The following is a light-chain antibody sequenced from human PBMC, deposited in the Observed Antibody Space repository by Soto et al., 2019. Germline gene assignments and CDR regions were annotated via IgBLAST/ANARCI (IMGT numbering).Light chain of an antibody. V-gene: IGLV7-46*01. CDR1: TGAVTSGHY. J-gene: IGLJ3*02. CDR3: MLSDGAGVV. CDR2: DTT. Sequence: QAVVTQEPSLTVSPGGTVTLTCGISTGAVTSGHYAYWFQQKPGQAPRTLIYDTTNIHSWTPTRFSGSLLGGQAALTLSGAQPEDESDYYCMLSDGAGVVFGGGTKLTVL.